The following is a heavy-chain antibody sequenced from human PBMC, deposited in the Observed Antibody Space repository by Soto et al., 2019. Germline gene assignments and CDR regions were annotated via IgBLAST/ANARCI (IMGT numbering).Heavy chain of an antibody. V-gene: IGHV4-34*01. J-gene: IGHJ4*02. Sequence: VQLQQWGAGLLKPSETLSLTCEVSGGSFGGYYWSWIRQPPGKGREWIGEINHVATTNYNPSLKSRVTISLDMSKNQFSLKLTSVTAADTAVYYCARHYYDSTGYYRSPLGDWGQGTLVTVSS. CDR2: INHVATT. CDR3: ARHYYDSTGYYRSPLGD. CDR1: GGSFGGYY. D-gene: IGHD3-22*01.